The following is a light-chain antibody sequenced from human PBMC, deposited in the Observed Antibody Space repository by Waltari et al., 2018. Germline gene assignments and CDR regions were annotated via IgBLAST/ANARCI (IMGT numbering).Light chain of an antibody. CDR1: QSVSSSY. J-gene: IGKJ4*01. CDR2: GAS. CDR3: QQYGSSPHLT. V-gene: IGKV3-20*01. Sequence: EIVLTKSPGTRSLSPGERATLSCRASQSVSSSYLAWYQQKPGQAPRLLIDGASIRATGIPDRFSGSGSGTDFTLTISRLEPEDFAVYYCQQYGSSPHLTCGGGTKVEIK.